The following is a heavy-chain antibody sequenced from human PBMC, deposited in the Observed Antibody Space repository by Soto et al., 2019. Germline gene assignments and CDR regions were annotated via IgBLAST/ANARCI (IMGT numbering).Heavy chain of an antibody. D-gene: IGHD3-3*01. J-gene: IGHJ4*02. CDR3: ARGLYEFCSGTFES. CDR1: GGTFSSYS. V-gene: IGHV1-69*01. Sequence: QVQLVQSGAEVKKPGSSVKVSCKASGGTFSSYSISWVRQAPGQGLEWMGGILPIFDTPNYAQKFQVRVTITADESTTTAYMELSSLRSEDTAVYYCARGLYEFCSGTFESWGQGTLVTVSA. CDR2: ILPIFDTP.